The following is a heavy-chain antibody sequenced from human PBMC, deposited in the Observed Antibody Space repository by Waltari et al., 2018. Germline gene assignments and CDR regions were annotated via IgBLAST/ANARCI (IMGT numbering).Heavy chain of an antibody. Sequence: VQLVESGGGVVQPGRSLRLSCAASGFTYSQYGMQWVLQAPGKEPQWVAVISFEGSIRKYADSVKGRFTISRDNSKDTLYLQMDSLRVDDTAVYYCAKERDKQISTCYDHWGQGTLVTVSS. CDR2: ISFEGSIR. V-gene: IGHV3-30*18. D-gene: IGHD2-21*01. J-gene: IGHJ5*02. CDR3: AKERDKQISTCYDH. CDR1: GFTYSQYG.